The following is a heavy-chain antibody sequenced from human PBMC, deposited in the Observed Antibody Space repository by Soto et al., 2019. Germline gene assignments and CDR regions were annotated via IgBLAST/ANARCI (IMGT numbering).Heavy chain of an antibody. CDR1: GGTFSSYT. V-gene: IGHV1-69*02. D-gene: IGHD2-2*01. J-gene: IGHJ4*02. CDR3: ARVIGSMEYFDY. CDR2: IIPILGIA. Sequence: QVQLVQSGAEVKKPGSSVKVSCKASGGTFSSYTISWVRQAPGQGLEWMGRIIPILGIANYAQKFKGRVTITADKSTSTAYMEMSSLRSEDTAVYYCARVIGSMEYFDYWGQGTLVTVSS.